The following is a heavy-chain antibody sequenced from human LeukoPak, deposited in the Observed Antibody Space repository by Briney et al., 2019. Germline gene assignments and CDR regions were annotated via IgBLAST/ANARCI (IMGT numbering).Heavy chain of an antibody. CDR3: AWSSVTVSIAAGPTFDP. CDR1: GCTFSGYG. J-gene: IGHJ5*02. V-gene: IGHV3-30*03. Sequence: GGSLRLSCAASGCTFSGYGMHWVRQAPGKGLEWVGVISYGGSNKYYANSVKGRFTLSRDNSKNPLYLQMNSLRAEDTALYYCAWSSVTVSIAAGPTFDPRGQGTRVTVSS. D-gene: IGHD6-13*01. CDR2: ISYGGSNK.